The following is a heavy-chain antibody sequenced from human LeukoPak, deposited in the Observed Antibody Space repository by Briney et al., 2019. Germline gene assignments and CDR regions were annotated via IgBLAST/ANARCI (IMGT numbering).Heavy chain of an antibody. V-gene: IGHV4-34*01. J-gene: IGHJ4*02. CDR2: ISHSGTT. Sequence: SETLSLTCTVYAASFSGYYWNWIRQPPGKGLEWIGEISHSGTTNYNPPLKSRVTISVDTSKNQFSLKLDSVTAADTAVYYCARGLSGSMWITTARYFDYWGQGSLVTVSS. D-gene: IGHD3-22*01. CDR1: AASFSGYY. CDR3: ARGLSGSMWITTARYFDY.